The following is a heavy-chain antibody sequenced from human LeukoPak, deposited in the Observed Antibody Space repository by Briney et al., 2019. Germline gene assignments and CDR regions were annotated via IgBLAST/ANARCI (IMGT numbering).Heavy chain of an antibody. J-gene: IGHJ3*02. D-gene: IGHD2-2*01. V-gene: IGHV4-30-4*01. Sequence: SETLSLTCTVSGGSISSGDYYWSWIRQPPGKGLEWIGYIYYSGSTYYNPSLKSRVTISVDTSKNQFSLKLSSVTAADTAVYYCARGGKTRRYNIVVVPAATPQDAFDIWGQGTMVTVSS. CDR2: IYYSGST. CDR3: ARGGKTRRYNIVVVPAATPQDAFDI. CDR1: GGSISSGDYY.